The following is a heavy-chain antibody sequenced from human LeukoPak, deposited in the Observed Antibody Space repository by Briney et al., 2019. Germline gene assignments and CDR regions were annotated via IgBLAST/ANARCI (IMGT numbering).Heavy chain of an antibody. Sequence: PSETLSLTCAVYGGSFSGYYWSWIRQPPGKGLEWIGEINHSGSTNYNPSLKSRVTISVDTSKNQFSLKLSSVTAADTAVYYCARYSSGWYHNFDYWGQGTLVTVSS. D-gene: IGHD6-19*01. CDR1: GGSFSGYY. V-gene: IGHV4-34*01. J-gene: IGHJ4*02. CDR2: INHSGST. CDR3: ARYSSGWYHNFDY.